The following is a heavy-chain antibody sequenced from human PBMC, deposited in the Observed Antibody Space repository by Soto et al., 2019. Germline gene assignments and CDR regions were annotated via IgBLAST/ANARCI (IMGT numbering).Heavy chain of an antibody. J-gene: IGHJ4*02. CDR3: AKDLWSGRGGGIDY. CDR2: ISGAALNT. V-gene: IGHV3-23*01. CDR1: GFTFSSYA. Sequence: EVQLLDSGGGLVQPGGSLRLSCAASGFTFSSYAMHWVRQAPGKGLEWVSTISGAALNTYYADSVKGRFTISRDSSKRTVYLQMNSLSAAGTAVYYCAKDLWSGRGGGIDYWGQGTLVTVSS. D-gene: IGHD3-3*01.